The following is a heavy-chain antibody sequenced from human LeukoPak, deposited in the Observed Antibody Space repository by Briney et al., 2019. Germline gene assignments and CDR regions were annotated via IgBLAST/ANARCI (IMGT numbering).Heavy chain of an antibody. V-gene: IGHV3-49*04. CDR2: IRSKAYGGTT. D-gene: IGHD3-10*01. CDR1: GFTFGDYA. J-gene: IGHJ6*02. Sequence: GGSLRLSCTASGFTFGDYAMSWVRQAPGKGLEWVGFIRSKAYGGTTEYAASVKGRFTTSRDDSKSIAYLQMNSLKTEDTAVYYCTREEYYYGSGSSNYYYGMDVWGQGTTVTVSS. CDR3: TREEYYYGSGSSNYYYGMDV.